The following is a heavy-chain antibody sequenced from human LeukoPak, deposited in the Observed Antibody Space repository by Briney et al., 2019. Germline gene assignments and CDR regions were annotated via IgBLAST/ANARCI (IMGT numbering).Heavy chain of an antibody. CDR3: ARAYYDFWSGYSIDY. J-gene: IGHJ4*02. V-gene: IGHV4-39*01. CDR1: GGSFSSYY. D-gene: IGHD3-3*01. CDR2: IYYSGST. Sequence: KPSETLSLTCAVYGGSFSSYYWGWIRQPPGKGLEWIGSIYYSGSTYYNPSLKSRVTISVDTSKNQFSLKLSSVTAADTAVYYCARAYYDFWSGYSIDYWGQGTLVTVSS.